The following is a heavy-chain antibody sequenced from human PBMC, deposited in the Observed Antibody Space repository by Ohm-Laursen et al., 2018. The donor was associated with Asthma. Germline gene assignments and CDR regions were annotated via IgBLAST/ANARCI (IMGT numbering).Heavy chain of an antibody. CDR1: GYTFTSYG. CDR2: ISAYNGNT. CDR3: ARDVDYGDAEGY. V-gene: IGHV1-18*01. J-gene: IGHJ4*02. Sequence: ASVKVSCKASGYTFTSYGISWVRQAPGQGLEWMGWISAYNGNTNYAQKLQGRVTITADESTSTAYMELSSLRSEDTAVYYCARDVDYGDAEGYWGQGTLVTVSS. D-gene: IGHD4-17*01.